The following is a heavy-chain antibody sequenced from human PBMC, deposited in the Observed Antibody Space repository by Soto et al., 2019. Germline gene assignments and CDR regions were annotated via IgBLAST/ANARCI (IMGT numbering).Heavy chain of an antibody. J-gene: IGHJ3*02. Sequence: GGSLRLSCAASGFTFSSYGMHWVRQAPGKGLEWVAVISYDGSNKYYADSVKGRFTISRDNSKNTLYLEMNSLRAEDTAVYYCARYSGSYDAFDIWGQGTMVT. V-gene: IGHV3-30*03. CDR2: ISYDGSNK. CDR3: ARYSGSYDAFDI. D-gene: IGHD1-26*01. CDR1: GFTFSSYG.